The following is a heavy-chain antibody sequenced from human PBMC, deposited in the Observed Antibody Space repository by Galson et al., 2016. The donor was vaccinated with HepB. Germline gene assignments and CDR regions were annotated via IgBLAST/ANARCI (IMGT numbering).Heavy chain of an antibody. CDR1: GFTFSNFG. Sequence: SLRLSCAASGFTFSNFGMHWVRLAPGKGLEWVAVISYDETYKYYADSVKGRFTISRDNSKNTLYLQMNSLRPEDTAVYYCAKDRPAYSGSYWGYFDYWGQGTLVTVSS. V-gene: IGHV3-30*18. D-gene: IGHD1-26*01. CDR2: ISYDETYK. J-gene: IGHJ4*01. CDR3: AKDRPAYSGSYWGYFDY.